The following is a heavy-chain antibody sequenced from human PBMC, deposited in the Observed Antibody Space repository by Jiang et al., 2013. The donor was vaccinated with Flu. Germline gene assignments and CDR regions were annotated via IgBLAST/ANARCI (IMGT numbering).Heavy chain of an antibody. V-gene: IGHV4-4*02. Sequence: TLSLTCAVSGGSISSSNWWSWVRQPPGKGLEWIGEIYHSGSTNYNPSLKSRVTISVDKSKNQFSLKLSSVTAADTAVYYCAGHNIVVVPAAVQVADYYGMDVWGQGTTVTVSS. J-gene: IGHJ6*02. CDR1: GGSISSSNW. CDR2: IYHSGST. D-gene: IGHD2-2*01. CDR3: AGHNIVVVPAAVQVADYYGMDV.